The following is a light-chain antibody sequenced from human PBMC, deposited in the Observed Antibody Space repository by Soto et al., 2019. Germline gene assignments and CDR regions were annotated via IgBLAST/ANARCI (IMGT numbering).Light chain of an antibody. Sequence: QSALTQPPSVSGSPGQSVTISCTGTSSDVGSYNRVSWYQQPPGTAPKLMIYQVSNRASGVSNRFSGSKSGDTASLTISGLQAEDEADYYCSSYTTSSTLYVFGTGTKVTVL. CDR1: SSDVGSYNR. CDR3: SSYTTSSTLYV. V-gene: IGLV2-18*02. J-gene: IGLJ1*01. CDR2: QVS.